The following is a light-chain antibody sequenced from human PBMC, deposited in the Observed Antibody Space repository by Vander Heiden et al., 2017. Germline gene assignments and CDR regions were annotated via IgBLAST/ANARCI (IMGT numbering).Light chain of an antibody. V-gene: IGLV1-47*01. J-gene: IGLJ1*01. CDR2: RNN. CDR3: AAWDDSLSGYV. Sequence: QSVLTQPPSASGTPGQRVTISRSGSAHTIETNYVSWYQQFPGTAPRLVSIRNNQPPSGVPDRFSASKSGTSASLAISGLRSEDEADYYCAAWDDSLSGYVFGSGTKVTVL. CDR1: AHTIETNY.